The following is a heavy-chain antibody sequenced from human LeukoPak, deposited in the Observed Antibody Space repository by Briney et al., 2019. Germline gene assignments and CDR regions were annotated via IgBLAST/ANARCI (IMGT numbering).Heavy chain of an antibody. CDR2: ISSSSSYI. CDR1: GFPFSSYS. J-gene: IGHJ5*02. Sequence: GGSLRLSCAASGFPFSSYSMNWVRQAPGKGLEWVSSISSSSSYIYYADSVKGRFTISRDNAKNSLYLQMNSLRAEDTAVYYCARDLSGSYFFDPWGQGTLVTVSS. CDR3: ARDLSGSYFFDP. D-gene: IGHD1-26*01. V-gene: IGHV3-21*01.